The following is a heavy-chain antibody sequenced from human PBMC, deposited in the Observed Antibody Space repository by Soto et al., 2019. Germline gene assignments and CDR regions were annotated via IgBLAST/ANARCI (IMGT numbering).Heavy chain of an antibody. Sequence: SETLSLTCTFSGGSFSSISNHYCSWIRQPPGKGLEWIGYISYSGSTSYNPSLKSRLIISVDTSQNQFSLKLASVTAADTAVYYCARRYGSCFDYWGQGTLVTVSS. V-gene: IGHV4-59*08. CDR2: ISYSGST. D-gene: IGHD5-18*01. CDR1: GGSFSSISNHY. CDR3: ARRYGSCFDY. J-gene: IGHJ4*02.